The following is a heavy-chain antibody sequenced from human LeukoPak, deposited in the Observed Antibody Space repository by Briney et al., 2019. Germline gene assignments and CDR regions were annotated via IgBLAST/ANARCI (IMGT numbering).Heavy chain of an antibody. Sequence: SETLSLTCTVSGGSISSYYWSWIRQPPGKGLEWIGYIYYSGTTNYNPSLKSRVTISVDTSKNQFSLKLSSVTAADTAVYYCTRGVYIAAAQYAYWGQGTLVTVSS. CDR1: GGSISSYY. J-gene: IGHJ4*02. D-gene: IGHD6-13*01. CDR2: IYYSGTT. V-gene: IGHV4-59*01. CDR3: TRGVYIAAAQYAY.